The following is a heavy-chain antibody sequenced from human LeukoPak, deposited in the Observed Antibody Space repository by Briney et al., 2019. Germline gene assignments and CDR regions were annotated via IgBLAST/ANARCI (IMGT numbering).Heavy chain of an antibody. CDR2: INPSGDST. CDR3: VRADDQHFDY. D-gene: IGHD3-3*01. V-gene: IGHV1-46*01. CDR1: GYSVTGYY. Sequence: ASVTVSCKASGYSVTGYYMHWGRQAPGQGQEWMGIINPSGDSTDYAQNFQGRVSMTRDTSTSTVYMEVSSVRSEEKAVYYCVRADDQHFDYWGQGTLVTVSS. J-gene: IGHJ4*02.